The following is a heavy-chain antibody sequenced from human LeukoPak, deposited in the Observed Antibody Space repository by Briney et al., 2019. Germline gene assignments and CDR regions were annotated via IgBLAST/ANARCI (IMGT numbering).Heavy chain of an antibody. CDR2: ISSSSSTI. Sequence: GGSLRLSCAASGFTFSSYSMNWVRQAPGKGLEWVSYISSSSSTIYYADSVKGRFTISRDNSKNTLYLQMNSLRAEDTAVYYCATDSSGLPYYFDYWGQGTLVTVSS. D-gene: IGHD3-22*01. CDR3: ATDSSGLPYYFDY. V-gene: IGHV3-48*01. CDR1: GFTFSSYS. J-gene: IGHJ4*02.